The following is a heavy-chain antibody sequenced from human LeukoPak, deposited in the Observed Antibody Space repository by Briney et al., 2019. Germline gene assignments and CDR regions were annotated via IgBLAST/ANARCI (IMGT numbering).Heavy chain of an antibody. CDR3: ARDKAARHLDY. D-gene: IGHD6-6*01. V-gene: IGHV3-33*01. CDR1: GFTFSNHG. J-gene: IGHJ4*02. CDR2: IWYDGSNK. Sequence: PGRSLRLSCAVSGFTFSNHGMHWVRQASGKGLEWVAVIWYDGSNKYYADSVKGRFTISRDQSKNTQYLQMNSLRAEDTAVYYCARDKAARHLDYWGQGTLVTVSS.